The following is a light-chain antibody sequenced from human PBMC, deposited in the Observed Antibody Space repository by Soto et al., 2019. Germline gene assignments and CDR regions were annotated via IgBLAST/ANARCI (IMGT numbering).Light chain of an antibody. CDR2: AAT. Sequence: DIPMTQSPSSLSASVGDRVTITCRASQSINNYLNWYQQREGKAPKLLIYAATSLQSGVPPRFSGTGSGTDFNLTISGLQPEDFVTYYCQQSHNTPYTFGLGTDLEVK. J-gene: IGKJ2*01. V-gene: IGKV1-39*01. CDR3: QQSHNTPYT. CDR1: QSINNY.